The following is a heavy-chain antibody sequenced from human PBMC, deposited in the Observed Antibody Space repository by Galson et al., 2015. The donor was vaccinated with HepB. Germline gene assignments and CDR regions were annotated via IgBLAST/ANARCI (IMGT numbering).Heavy chain of an antibody. Sequence: SLRLSCAASGFTFSNYAMSWVRQAPGKGLEWVSAISGRGGSTYYADSVKGRFTISRDNSKNTLYLQMNSLRAEDTAVYYCAIDGVIVVVAPWGQGTLVTVSS. D-gene: IGHD2-2*01. CDR1: GFTFSNYA. CDR3: AIDGVIVVVAP. CDR2: ISGRGGST. V-gene: IGHV3-23*01. J-gene: IGHJ5*02.